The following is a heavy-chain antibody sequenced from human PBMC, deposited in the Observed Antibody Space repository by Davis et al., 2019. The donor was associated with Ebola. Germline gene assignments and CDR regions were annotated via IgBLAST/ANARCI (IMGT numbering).Heavy chain of an antibody. D-gene: IGHD6-6*01. J-gene: IGHJ4*02. CDR3: ADVHRGY. V-gene: IGHV4-61*08. CDR1: GGSISSGGYY. CDR2: INHSGST. Sequence: SETLSLTCAVSGGSISSGGYYWSWIRQPPGKGLEWIGEINHSGSTNYNPSLKSRVTISIDASKNQFSLKLSSVTAADTAVYYCADVHRGYWGQGTLVTVSS.